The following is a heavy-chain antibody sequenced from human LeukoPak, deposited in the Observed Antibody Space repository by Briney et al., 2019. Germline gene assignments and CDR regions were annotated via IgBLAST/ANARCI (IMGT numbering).Heavy chain of an antibody. V-gene: IGHV1-2*02. CDR1: GYTFTGYY. CDR2: INPNSGGT. J-gene: IGHJ4*02. Sequence: ASMKVSCKASGYTFTGYYMHWVRQAPGQGLEWMGWINPNSGGTNYAQKFQGRVTMTRDTSISTAYMELSRLRSDDTAVYYCARARFRSIVGAISEVNYWGQGTLVTVSS. CDR3: ARARFRSIVGAISEVNY. D-gene: IGHD1-26*01.